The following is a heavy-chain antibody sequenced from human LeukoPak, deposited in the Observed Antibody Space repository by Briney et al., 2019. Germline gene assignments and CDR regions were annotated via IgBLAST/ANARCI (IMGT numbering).Heavy chain of an antibody. V-gene: IGHV4-59*01. CDR1: GVSIDFYH. D-gene: IGHD2-21*02. CDR2: FYYTGST. CDR3: AGRTAATTRPFDY. J-gene: IGHJ4*02. Sequence: PSETLSLTCSVSGVSIDFYHWSWIRQPPGKGLEWIGYFYYTGSTNYSPSFEGRVTISEDTSKNQISLRLMSVTAADTAVYYCAGRTAATTRPFDYWGQGTLVTVSS.